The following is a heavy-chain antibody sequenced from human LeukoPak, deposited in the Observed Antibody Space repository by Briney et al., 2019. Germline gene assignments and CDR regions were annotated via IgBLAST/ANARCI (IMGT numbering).Heavy chain of an antibody. CDR1: GYSLTSYW. CDR2: IYPGDSDT. D-gene: IGHD2-2*01. Sequence: GESLKISCKGSGYSLTSYWIGWVRQMPGKGLEWMGIIYPGDSDTRYSPSFQGQVTISADKSISTAYLQWSSLKASDTAMYYCAAAGPLGYCSSTSCPDDAFDIWGQGTMVTVSS. CDR3: AAAGPLGYCSSTSCPDDAFDI. J-gene: IGHJ3*02. V-gene: IGHV5-51*01.